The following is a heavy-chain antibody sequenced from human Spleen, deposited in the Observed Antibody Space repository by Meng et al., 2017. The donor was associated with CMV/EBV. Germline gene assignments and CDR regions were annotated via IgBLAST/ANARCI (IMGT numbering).Heavy chain of an antibody. D-gene: IGHD6-25*01. V-gene: IGHV3-23*01. CDR1: GFTFSSYA. CDR2: ISGSAGST. CDR3: ATEAGSFNPFDY. J-gene: IGHJ4*02. Sequence: GGSLRLSCAASGFTFSSYAMSWVRQAPGKGLEWVSAISGSAGSTYYADSVKGRFSISRDNSKNTLYLQMNSLRADDTAVYYCATEAGSFNPFDYWGQGTLVTVSS.